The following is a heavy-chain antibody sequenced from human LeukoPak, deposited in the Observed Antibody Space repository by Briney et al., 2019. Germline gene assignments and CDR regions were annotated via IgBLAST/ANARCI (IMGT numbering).Heavy chain of an antibody. CDR2: ISYDGSNK. D-gene: IGHD4/OR15-4a*01. J-gene: IGHJ4*02. Sequence: GGSLRLSCAASGFTFSSYGMHWVRQAPGKGLEWVAVISYDGSNKYYADSVKGRFTISRDNSKNTLYLQMNSLRAEDTAVYYCSREMRANTFDFWGQGTLVTVSS. V-gene: IGHV3-30*03. CDR3: SREMRANTFDF. CDR1: GFTFSSYG.